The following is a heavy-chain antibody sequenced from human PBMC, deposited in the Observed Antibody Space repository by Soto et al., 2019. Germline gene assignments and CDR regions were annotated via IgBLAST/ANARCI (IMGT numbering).Heavy chain of an antibody. CDR1: GYTFTSYA. CDR2: INAGNGNT. V-gene: IGHV1-3*01. J-gene: IGHJ5*02. CDR3: ARDPMVRGFFPNWFDP. D-gene: IGHD3-10*01. Sequence: ASVKVSCKASGYTFTSYAMHWVRQAPGQRLEWMGWINAGNGNTKYSQKFQGRVTITRDTSASTAYMELSSLRSEDTAVYYCARDPMVRGFFPNWFDPWGQGTLVTVSS.